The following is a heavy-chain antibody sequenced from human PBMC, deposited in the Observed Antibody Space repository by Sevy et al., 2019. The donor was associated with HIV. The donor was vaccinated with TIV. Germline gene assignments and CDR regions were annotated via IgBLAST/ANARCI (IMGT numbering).Heavy chain of an antibody. D-gene: IGHD3-16*01. Sequence: GGSLRLSCVTSGFTSKKFGMHWVRQAPGKGPEWVAIITYDESKKYYADSVKGRFTISRDNSKNTLYLQMDRLTTEDTAVYYCAKDLYYYEPKSFPDYWGQGTKVTVSS. CDR3: AKDLYYYEPKSFPDY. CDR2: ITYDESKK. V-gene: IGHV3-30*02. CDR1: GFTSKKFG. J-gene: IGHJ4*02.